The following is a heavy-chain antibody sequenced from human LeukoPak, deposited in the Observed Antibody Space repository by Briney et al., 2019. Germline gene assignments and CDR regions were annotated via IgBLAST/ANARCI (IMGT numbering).Heavy chain of an antibody. V-gene: IGHV2-5*02. Sequence: SGPTLVKPTQTLTLTCTFFGFSLSTRGVGVGWIRQPPGKAPEWLALIYWDDDKRYNSSLKSRLTITKDTSKNQVVLTMTNVDPVDTATYYCVHRRIHSPFDYWGQGALVTVSS. CDR1: GFSLSTRGVG. D-gene: IGHD4-11*01. CDR3: VHRRIHSPFDY. CDR2: IYWDDDK. J-gene: IGHJ4*02.